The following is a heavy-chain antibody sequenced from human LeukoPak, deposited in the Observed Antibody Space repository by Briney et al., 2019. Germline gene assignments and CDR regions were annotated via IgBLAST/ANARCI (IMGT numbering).Heavy chain of an antibody. CDR1: GFTFSSYG. CDR2: IRYDGGNK. V-gene: IGHV3-30*02. D-gene: IGHD3-22*01. Sequence: PGGSLRLSCAASGFTFSSYGMHWVRQAPGKGLEWVAFIRYDGGNKYYADSVKGRFTITRDNSENTLYLQMHSLRAEDTAVYYCARDRPNYYGSDGHYYRRDGDYWGRGTLVSVSS. J-gene: IGHJ4*02. CDR3: ARDRPNYYGSDGHYYRRDGDY.